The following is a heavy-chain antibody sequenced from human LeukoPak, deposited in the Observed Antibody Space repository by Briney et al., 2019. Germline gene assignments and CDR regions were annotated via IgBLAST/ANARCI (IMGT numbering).Heavy chain of an antibody. D-gene: IGHD6-19*01. V-gene: IGHV3-9*01. CDR3: AKAVSGWDAFDI. J-gene: IGHJ3*02. CDR1: GFTFDDYA. CDR2: ISWNSGSI. Sequence: GVSLRLSCAASGFTFDDYAMHWVRQAPGKGLEWVSGISWNSGSIGYADSVKGRFTISRDNAKNSLYLQMNSLRAEDTALYYCAKAVSGWDAFDIWGQGTMVTVSS.